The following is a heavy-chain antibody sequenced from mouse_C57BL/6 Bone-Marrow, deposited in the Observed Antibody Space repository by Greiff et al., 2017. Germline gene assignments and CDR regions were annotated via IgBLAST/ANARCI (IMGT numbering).Heavy chain of an antibody. CDR2: ISSGSGTI. CDR3: ARKRRVPMDY. CDR1: GFTFSDYG. J-gene: IGHJ4*01. Sequence: EVQRVESGGGLVKPGGSLKLSCAASGFTFSDYGMHWVRQAPEQGLEWVAYISSGSGTIYYADTVKGRFTISRDNAKNTLFLQMTSLRSEDTAMYYCARKRRVPMDYWGQGTSVTVSS. V-gene: IGHV5-17*01.